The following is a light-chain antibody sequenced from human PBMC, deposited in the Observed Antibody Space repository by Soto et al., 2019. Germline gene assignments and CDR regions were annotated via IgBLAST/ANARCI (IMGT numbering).Light chain of an antibody. CDR2: EVT. Sequence: QSALTQPPSASGCPGQSVTISCTGTSSDIGNYNYVSWYQQHPGKAPKLMIYEVTKRPSGVPDRFSGSKSGDTASLTVSGLQAEDEADYYCSSYAGSNNLIFGGGTKLTVL. CDR1: SSDIGNYNY. J-gene: IGLJ2*01. CDR3: SSYAGSNNLI. V-gene: IGLV2-8*01.